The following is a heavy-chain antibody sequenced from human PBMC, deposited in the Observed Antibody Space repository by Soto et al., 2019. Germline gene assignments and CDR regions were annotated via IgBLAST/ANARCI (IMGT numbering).Heavy chain of an antibody. CDR1: GFTFSSYA. V-gene: IGHV3-23*01. CDR2: ISGSGVST. J-gene: IGHJ4*02. D-gene: IGHD5-12*01. CDR3: AKSRCGYDVNCPSDY. Sequence: GGSLRLSCAASGFTFSSYAMSWVRQAPGKGLEWVSAISGSGVSTYYADAVKGRFTISRDNSKNTLYLQMNSLRAEDTAVYYCAKSRCGYDVNCPSDYWGQGTLVTVSS.